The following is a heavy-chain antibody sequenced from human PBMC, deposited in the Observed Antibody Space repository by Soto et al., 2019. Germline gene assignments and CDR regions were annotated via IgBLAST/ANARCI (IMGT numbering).Heavy chain of an antibody. D-gene: IGHD1-26*01. J-gene: IGHJ4*02. Sequence: GGSLRLSCAASGSTFSSYAMSWVRQAPGKGLEWVSAISGSGGSTYYADSVKGRFTISRDNSKNTLYLQMNSLRAEDTAVYYCAKDRSYSGSYEHFDYWGQGTLVTVSS. CDR2: ISGSGGST. CDR1: GSTFSSYA. CDR3: AKDRSYSGSYEHFDY. V-gene: IGHV3-23*01.